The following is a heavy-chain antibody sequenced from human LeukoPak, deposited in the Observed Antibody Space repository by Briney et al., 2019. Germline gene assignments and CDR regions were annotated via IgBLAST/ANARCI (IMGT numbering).Heavy chain of an antibody. CDR1: GYSISSGYC. Sequence: SGTLSLTCAVSGYSISSGYCWGWIRQPPGKGLEWIGSIYHSGSTYYNPSLKSRVNISVDTSKNQFSLKLSSVTAADTAVYYCARLIGYYDSSGYSEPNDYWGQGTLVTVSS. V-gene: IGHV4-38-2*01. J-gene: IGHJ4*02. CDR3: ARLIGYYDSSGYSEPNDY. CDR2: IYHSGST. D-gene: IGHD3-22*01.